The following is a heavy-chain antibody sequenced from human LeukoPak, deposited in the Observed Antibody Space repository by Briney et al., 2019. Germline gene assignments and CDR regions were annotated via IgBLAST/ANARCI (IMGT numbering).Heavy chain of an antibody. CDR2: ISGYNGNT. CDR3: ARATKWNYAFDI. CDR1: GYTFTSYG. J-gene: IGHJ3*02. D-gene: IGHD1-7*01. V-gene: IGHV1-18*01. Sequence: GASVKVSCKASGYTFTSYGITWVRQAPGQGLEWMGWISGYNGNTNYAQNFQGRVTMTTDTSTSTAYMELRSLRSDDTAVYCCARATKWNYAFDIWGQGTMVTVSS.